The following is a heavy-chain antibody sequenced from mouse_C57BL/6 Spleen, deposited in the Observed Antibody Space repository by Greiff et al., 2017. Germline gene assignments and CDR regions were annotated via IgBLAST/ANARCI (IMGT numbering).Heavy chain of an antibody. CDR1: GYAFRSYW. J-gene: IGHJ3*01. V-gene: IGHV1-80*01. CDR2: IYPGDGDT. CDR3: LGWFAY. Sequence: VQLVESGAELVKPGASVKISCKASGYAFRSYWLNWVKQRPGKGLEWIGQIYPGDGDTNSNGKCKGKATLTADKSSSTAYMQLSSLTSEDSAVYFCLGWFAYWGQGTLVTVSA.